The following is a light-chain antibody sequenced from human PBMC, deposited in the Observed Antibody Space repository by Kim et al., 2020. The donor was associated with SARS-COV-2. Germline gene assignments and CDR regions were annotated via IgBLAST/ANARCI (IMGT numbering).Light chain of an antibody. CDR2: SAS. CDR1: QSIGRS. CDR3: QQYSLWPQT. Sequence: VSPGERATLSGRASQSIGRSLSWYQRKPGQAPRLLIFSASNRATAFPARFSGSGSGTEFTLTISSLQSDDFGVYYCQQYSLWPQTFGQGTKVDIK. V-gene: IGKV3-15*01. J-gene: IGKJ1*01.